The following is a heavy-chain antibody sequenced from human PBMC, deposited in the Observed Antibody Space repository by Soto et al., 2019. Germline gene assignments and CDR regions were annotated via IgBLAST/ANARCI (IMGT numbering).Heavy chain of an antibody. J-gene: IGHJ3*02. D-gene: IGHD6-13*01. Sequence: EVQLVESGGGLVQPGRSLRLSCAASGFTFDNYAMHWVRQAPGKGLEWVSGISWNSGSIGCADSVKGRFTISRDNAKNSLYLQMNSLRAEDTALYYCAKAEGYSSSWYDRNDAFDIWGQGTMVTVSS. V-gene: IGHV3-9*01. CDR1: GFTFDNYA. CDR3: AKAEGYSSSWYDRNDAFDI. CDR2: ISWNSGSI.